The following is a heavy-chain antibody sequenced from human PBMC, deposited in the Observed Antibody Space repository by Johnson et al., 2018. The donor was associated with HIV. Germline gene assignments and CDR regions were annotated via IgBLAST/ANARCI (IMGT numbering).Heavy chain of an antibody. CDR1: GFTFSTYA. Sequence: QVKLVESGGGVVQPGRSLRLSCAASGFTFSTYAMHWVRQAPGKGLEWVAIISYDGGNKYYTDSVKGRFTISRDNSKNTLYLQMNSLRAEDTAVYYCARGRGSSWLVGHDAFDVWGQGTMVTVSS. J-gene: IGHJ3*01. CDR3: ARGRGSSWLVGHDAFDV. CDR2: ISYDGGNK. V-gene: IGHV3-30*04. D-gene: IGHD6-13*01.